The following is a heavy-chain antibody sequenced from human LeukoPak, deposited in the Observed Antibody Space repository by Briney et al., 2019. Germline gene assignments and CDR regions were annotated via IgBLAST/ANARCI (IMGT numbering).Heavy chain of an antibody. CDR3: GRARDMAFDI. CDR1: GGSISGHY. V-gene: IGHV4-59*11. J-gene: IGHJ3*02. D-gene: IGHD2-21*02. CDR2: IYYRGTT. Sequence: SETLSLTCTVSGGSISGHYGRWIRQPPGKELEWIGNIYYRGTTNYNPSLKSRVTMSVDTSTNQFSLKLTSVTAADTAVYYCGRARDMAFDIWGRGTMVTVSS.